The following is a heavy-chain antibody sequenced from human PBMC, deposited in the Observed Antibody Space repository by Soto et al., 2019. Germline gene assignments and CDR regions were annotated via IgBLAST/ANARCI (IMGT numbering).Heavy chain of an antibody. CDR2: ISGSGGST. D-gene: IGHD3-22*01. J-gene: IGHJ4*02. Sequence: GGSLRLSCAASGFTFSSYAMSWVRQAPGKGLEWVSAISGSGGSTYYADSVKGRFTISRDNSKNTLYLQMNSLRAEDTAVYYCAKDPPRRFYDSSGYNDYWGQGTLVTVSS. CDR1: GFTFSSYA. CDR3: AKDPPRRFYDSSGYNDY. V-gene: IGHV3-23*01.